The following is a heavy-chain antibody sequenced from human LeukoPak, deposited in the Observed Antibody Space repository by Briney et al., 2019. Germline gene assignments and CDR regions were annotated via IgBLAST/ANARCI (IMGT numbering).Heavy chain of an antibody. CDR3: ARGRSSSWYRGGAFDI. Sequence: SETLSLTCAVYGGSFSGYYWSWIRQPPGKGLEWIGEINHSGSTNYNPSLKSRVTISVDTSKNQFSLKLSSVTAADTAVYYCARGRSSSWYRGGAFDIWGQGTTVTVPS. CDR2: INHSGST. J-gene: IGHJ3*02. D-gene: IGHD6-13*01. V-gene: IGHV4-34*01. CDR1: GGSFSGYY.